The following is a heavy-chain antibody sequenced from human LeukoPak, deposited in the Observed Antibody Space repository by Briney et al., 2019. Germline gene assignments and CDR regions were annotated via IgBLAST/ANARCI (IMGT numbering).Heavy chain of an antibody. Sequence: PGGSLRLSCAASGFTFSRSAMTWVRQTPGKGLEWIGECNHSGGTNYSPSLKSRVTMSVDTSKNQFSLKLSSVTAADTAVYYCARGHSILTGYYQPYYYGMDVWGQGTTVTVSS. CDR2: CNHSGGT. D-gene: IGHD3-9*01. V-gene: IGHV4-34*01. CDR1: GFTFSRSA. CDR3: ARGHSILTGYYQPYYYGMDV. J-gene: IGHJ6*02.